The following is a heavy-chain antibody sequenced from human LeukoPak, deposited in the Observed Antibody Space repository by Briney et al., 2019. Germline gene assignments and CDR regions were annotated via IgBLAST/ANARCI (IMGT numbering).Heavy chain of an antibody. CDR1: GGSISSGSFY. CDR2: IYTSGST. J-gene: IGHJ3*02. CDR3: ARDRRFWHDAFDI. Sequence: SQTLSLTCTVSGGSISSGSFYWSWIRQPAGKGLEWIGRIYTSGSTNYNPSLKSRVTISVDTSKNQFSLKLGSVTAADTAVYYCARDRRFWHDAFDIWGQGTTVTVSS. V-gene: IGHV4-61*02. D-gene: IGHD3-3*01.